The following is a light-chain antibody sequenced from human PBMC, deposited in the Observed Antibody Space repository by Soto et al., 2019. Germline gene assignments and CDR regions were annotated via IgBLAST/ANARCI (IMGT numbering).Light chain of an antibody. CDR2: HAS. CDR3: QQYNTYST. V-gene: IGKV1-5*01. J-gene: IGKJ5*01. CDR1: QNIRSR. Sequence: DFQMTQSPSTLSASVGDRVTITCRASQNIRSRLAWYQQKPGTAPKVLIYHASNLQSGVPSRFSGNGSGTEFTLTISSLQPDDFATYYCQQYNTYSTFGQGTRLEIK.